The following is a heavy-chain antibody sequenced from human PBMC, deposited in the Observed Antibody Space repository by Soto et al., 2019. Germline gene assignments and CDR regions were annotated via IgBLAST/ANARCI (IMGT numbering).Heavy chain of an antibody. V-gene: IGHV4-39*01. CDR1: AGSVSSSSYY. J-gene: IGHJ5*02. Sequence: SETLSLICSVSAGSVSSSSYYWAWIRQPPGRGLEWIGSIYYSGSTYYKPSLKSRVTMSVDTSKNQFSLKVNSVTAADTAVYYCARHGPSAPRGFFDTWGQGTLVTVSS. CDR2: IYYSGST. D-gene: IGHD3-9*01. CDR3: ARHGPSAPRGFFDT.